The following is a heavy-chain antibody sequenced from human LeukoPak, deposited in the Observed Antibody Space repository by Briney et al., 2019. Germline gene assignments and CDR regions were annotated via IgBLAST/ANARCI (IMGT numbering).Heavy chain of an antibody. CDR2: ISSSSSYI. CDR1: GFTVSNNY. Sequence: GGSLRLSCAASGFTVSNNYMNWVRQAPGKGLEWVSSISSSSSYIYYADSVKGRFTISRDNAKNSLYLQMNSLRAEDTAVYYCARDRDYGEPFDYWGQGTLVTVSS. CDR3: ARDRDYGEPFDY. V-gene: IGHV3-21*01. D-gene: IGHD4-17*01. J-gene: IGHJ4*02.